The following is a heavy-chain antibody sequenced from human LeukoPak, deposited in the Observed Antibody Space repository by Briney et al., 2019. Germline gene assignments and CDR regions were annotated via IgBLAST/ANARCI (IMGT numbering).Heavy chain of an antibody. Sequence: SETLSLTCIVSGGSISSSSYYWGWIRQPPGKELEWIGSIYYSGSTYYNPSLKSRVTISVDTSKIQFSLKLSSVTAADTAVYYCARFSYYNYYMDVWGKGTTVTVSS. CDR3: ARFSYYNYYMDV. CDR1: GGSISSSSYY. CDR2: IYYSGST. V-gene: IGHV4-39*01. J-gene: IGHJ6*03.